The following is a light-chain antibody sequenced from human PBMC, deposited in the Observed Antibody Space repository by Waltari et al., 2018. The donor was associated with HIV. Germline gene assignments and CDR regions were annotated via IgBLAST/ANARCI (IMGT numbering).Light chain of an antibody. CDR1: QSVSNRY. Sequence: EIVLTQSPGTLSLSPGERATLSCRASQSVSNRYLAWYQQKPGQAPRLLIYGASSRATGIPDRFSGSGSGTDFTLTISRLEPEDFAVYYCQQYSNSPTFGQGTKVEIK. CDR2: GAS. J-gene: IGKJ1*01. V-gene: IGKV3-20*01. CDR3: QQYSNSPT.